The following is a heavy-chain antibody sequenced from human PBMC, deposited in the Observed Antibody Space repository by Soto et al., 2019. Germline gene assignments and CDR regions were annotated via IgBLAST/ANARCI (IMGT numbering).Heavy chain of an antibody. CDR3: ARDRYYYGSGIRYYYGMDV. Sequence: QVQLVQSGAEVKKPGSSVKVSCKASGGTFSSYAISWVRQAPGQGLEWMGGIIPIFGTANYAQKFQGRVTITADESTSTAYMELSSLRSDDTAVYYCARDRYYYGSGIRYYYGMDVWGQGTTVTVSS. CDR2: IIPIFGTA. J-gene: IGHJ6*02. V-gene: IGHV1-69*01. CDR1: GGTFSSYA. D-gene: IGHD3-10*01.